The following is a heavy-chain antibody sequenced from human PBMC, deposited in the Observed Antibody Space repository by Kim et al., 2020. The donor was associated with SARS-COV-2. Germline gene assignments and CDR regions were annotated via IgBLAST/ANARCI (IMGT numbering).Heavy chain of an antibody. V-gene: IGHV3-33*01. CDR2: IWYDGSNK. J-gene: IGHJ4*02. Sequence: GGSLRLSCAASGFTFSSYGMHWVRQAPGKGLEWVAVIWYDGSNKYYADSVKGRFTISRDNSKNTLYLQMNSLRAEDTAVYYCAREGVDGSSWYWVGYYFDYWGQGTLVTVSS. D-gene: IGHD6-13*01. CDR3: AREGVDGSSWYWVGYYFDY. CDR1: GFTFSSYG.